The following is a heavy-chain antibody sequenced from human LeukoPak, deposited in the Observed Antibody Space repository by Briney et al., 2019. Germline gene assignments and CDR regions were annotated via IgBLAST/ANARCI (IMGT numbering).Heavy chain of an antibody. CDR3: ATFGGGPVTTAFDY. D-gene: IGHD4-11*01. V-gene: IGHV3-33*01. Sequence: GGSLRLSCEAAGFTFSTYGMHWVCQAPGKGLEWVSLIWYDGSDKYYADSVKGRFTISRDNSKNTLYLQMNSLRAEDTAVYYCATFGGGPVTTAFDYWGQGTLVTVSS. CDR1: GFTFSTYG. J-gene: IGHJ4*02. CDR2: IWYDGSDK.